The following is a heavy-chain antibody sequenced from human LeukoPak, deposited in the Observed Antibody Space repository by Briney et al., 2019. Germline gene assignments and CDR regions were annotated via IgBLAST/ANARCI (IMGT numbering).Heavy chain of an antibody. CDR1: GYNFTSYW. Sequence: GESLKISCEGSGYNFTSYWIGWVRQMPGKGLEWMGVIYPGDSDTRYSPSFQGQVTISADKSISTAYLQWSSLKASDIAMYYCARLASGGWQNNDYWGQGTLVTVSS. CDR3: ARLASGGWQNNDY. J-gene: IGHJ4*02. D-gene: IGHD2-15*01. CDR2: IYPGDSDT. V-gene: IGHV5-51*01.